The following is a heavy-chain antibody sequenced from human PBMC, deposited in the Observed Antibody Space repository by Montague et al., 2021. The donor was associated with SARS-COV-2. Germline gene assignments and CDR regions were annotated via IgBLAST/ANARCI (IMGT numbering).Heavy chain of an antibody. J-gene: IGHJ6*02. CDR1: GGSFSGYY. V-gene: IGHV4-34*01. CDR3: ARGRTVTTLYYYYGMDV. CDR2: INYSGST. D-gene: IGHD4-17*01. Sequence: SETLSLTCAVYGGSFSGYYWSWIRQPPGKGLEWIGEINYSGSTNYNPSLKSRVTISVDTSKNQFSLQLRSVTAADTAVYYCARGRTVTTLYYYYGMDVWGQGTTVTVSS.